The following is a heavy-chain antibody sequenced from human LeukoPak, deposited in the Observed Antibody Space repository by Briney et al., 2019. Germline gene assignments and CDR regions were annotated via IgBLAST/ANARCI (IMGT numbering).Heavy chain of an antibody. J-gene: IGHJ6*02. CDR1: GFTFSTSW. CDR2: INSDGSST. V-gene: IGHV3-74*01. Sequence: GGSQRLSCAASGFTFSTSWMHWVRQAPGKALVWVSRINSDGSSTSYADSVKGRFTISRDNAKNTLYLQMNSMRAEDTAVYYCARDPRRGMDVWGQGTTVTVSS. CDR3: ARDPRRGMDV.